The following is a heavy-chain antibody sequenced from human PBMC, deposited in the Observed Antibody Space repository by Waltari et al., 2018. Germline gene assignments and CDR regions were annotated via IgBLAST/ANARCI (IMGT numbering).Heavy chain of an antibody. CDR2: IIPSLGIA. D-gene: IGHD5-12*01. V-gene: IGHV1-69*02. J-gene: IGHJ4*02. CDR3: ARKEWLRLRSFSFDY. CDR1: GGTFSSYT. Sequence: QVQLVQSGAEVKKPGSSVKVSCKASGGTFSSYTISWVRQAPGQGLEWMGRIIPSLGIANYAQKFQGRVTITADKSTSTAYMELSSLRSEDTAVYYCARKEWLRLRSFSFDYWGQGTLVTVSS.